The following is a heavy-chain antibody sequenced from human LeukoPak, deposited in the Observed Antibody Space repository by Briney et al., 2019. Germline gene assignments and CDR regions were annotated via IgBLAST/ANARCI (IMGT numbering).Heavy chain of an antibody. V-gene: IGHV3-20*01. J-gene: IGHJ3*02. CDR2: INWNGGST. D-gene: IGHD3-3*01. Sequence: AGGSLRLSCAASGFTFTSYAMSWVRQAPGKGLEWVSGINWNGGSTGYADSVKGRFTISRDNAKNSLYLQMNSLRAEDTALYHCARDGLYREWLSHEGAFDIWGQGTMVTVSS. CDR3: ARDGLYREWLSHEGAFDI. CDR1: GFTFTSYA.